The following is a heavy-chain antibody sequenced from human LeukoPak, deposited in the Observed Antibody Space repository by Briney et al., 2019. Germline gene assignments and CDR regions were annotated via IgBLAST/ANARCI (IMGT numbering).Heavy chain of an antibody. CDR1: GFTVSSNY. Sequence: GGSLRLSCAASGFTVSSNYMSWVRQAPGKGLEWVSVIYSGGSTYYADSVKGRFTISRDNAKNSLYLQMNSLRAEDTALYYCARGGSGWPFDYWGQGTLVTVPS. J-gene: IGHJ4*02. V-gene: IGHV3-66*01. CDR3: ARGGSGWPFDY. D-gene: IGHD6-19*01. CDR2: IYSGGST.